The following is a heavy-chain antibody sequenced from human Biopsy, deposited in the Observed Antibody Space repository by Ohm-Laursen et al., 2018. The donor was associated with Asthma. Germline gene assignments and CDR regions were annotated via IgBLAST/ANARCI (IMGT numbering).Heavy chain of an antibody. CDR3: ARVLTTEEGDTWFDP. J-gene: IGHJ5*02. V-gene: IGHV1-69*13. CDR1: GGTFNTYA. CDR2: IIPMFGTT. Sequence: ASVKVSCKASGGTFNTYAFSWVRQAPGQGLEWMGGIIPMFGTTKYTQKFQARVSITADEATSTVYMELSSLRSEDTAVYYCARVLTTEEGDTWFDPWGQGTLVTVSS. D-gene: IGHD4-11*01.